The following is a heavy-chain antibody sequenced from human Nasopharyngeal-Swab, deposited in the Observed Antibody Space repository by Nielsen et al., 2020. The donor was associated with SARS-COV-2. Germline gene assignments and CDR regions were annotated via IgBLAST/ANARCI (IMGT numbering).Heavy chain of an antibody. Sequence: GESLKISCAASGFTFSTYSMNWVRRAPGKGLEWVSYITGSSSTIYYADSVKGRFTISRDNAKNSLYLQMNSLRDEDTAVYYCARDVMVRGVIAHYYYHGMDVWGQGTTVTVSS. CDR1: GFTFSTYS. D-gene: IGHD3-10*01. J-gene: IGHJ6*02. V-gene: IGHV3-48*02. CDR3: ARDVMVRGVIAHYYYHGMDV. CDR2: ITGSSSTI.